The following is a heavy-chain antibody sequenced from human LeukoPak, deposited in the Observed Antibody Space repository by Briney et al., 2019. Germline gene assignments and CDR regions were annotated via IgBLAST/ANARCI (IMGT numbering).Heavy chain of an antibody. CDR1: GFTFSSYG. J-gene: IGHJ6*04. Sequence: GGSLRLSCAASGFTFSSYGIHWVRQAPGKGLEWVAVIGYDGSKKYYADSVKGRFTISRDNSKNTLYLHMNSLRVEDTAVYYCARGRGGYCSGGTCYPGLLSYSMDVWGKGTTVTVSS. CDR2: IGYDGSKK. V-gene: IGHV3-33*01. CDR3: ARGRGGYCSGGTCYPGLLSYSMDV. D-gene: IGHD2-15*01.